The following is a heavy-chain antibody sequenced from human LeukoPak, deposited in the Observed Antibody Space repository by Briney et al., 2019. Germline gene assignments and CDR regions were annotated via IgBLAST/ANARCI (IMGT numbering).Heavy chain of an antibody. V-gene: IGHV4-4*07. J-gene: IGHJ5*02. Sequence: SETLSLTCTVSGGSISCYYWSWIRQPAGKGLEWIGRIYTSGSTNYNPSLKSRVTMSVDTSKNQFSLKLSSVTAADTAVYYCARDWIVVPAAVYPHPVGYWFDPWGQGTLVTVSS. CDR3: ARDWIVVPAAVYPHPVGYWFDP. D-gene: IGHD2-2*01. CDR1: GGSISCYY. CDR2: IYTSGST.